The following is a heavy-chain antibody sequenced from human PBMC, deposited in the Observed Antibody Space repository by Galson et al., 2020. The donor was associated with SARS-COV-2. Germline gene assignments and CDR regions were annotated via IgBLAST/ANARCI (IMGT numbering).Heavy chain of an antibody. Sequence: GESLKISCAASGFTFSSYGMHWVRQAPGKGLEWVAVIWYDGSNKYYADSVKGRFTISRDNSKNTLYLQMNSLRAEDTAVYYCARDRAIAAAGFDGMDVWGQGTTVTVSS. CDR3: ARDRAIAAAGFDGMDV. CDR2: IWYDGSNK. J-gene: IGHJ6*02. V-gene: IGHV3-33*01. CDR1: GFTFSSYG. D-gene: IGHD6-13*01.